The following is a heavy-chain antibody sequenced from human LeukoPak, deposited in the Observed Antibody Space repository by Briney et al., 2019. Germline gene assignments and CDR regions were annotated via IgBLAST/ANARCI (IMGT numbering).Heavy chain of an antibody. D-gene: IGHD1-26*01. J-gene: IGHJ5*02. CDR3: ARDQGGERWFDP. V-gene: IGHV3-21*01. CDR2: ISSGSSFI. Sequence: GGSLRLSCAASGFTFSGYSMNWVRQAPGNGLEWVSSISSGSSFIYYADSVKGRFTVSRDNAKNSLYLQMHSLRSEDTAVYYCARDQGGERWFDPGGQGTLVTVSS. CDR1: GFTFSGYS.